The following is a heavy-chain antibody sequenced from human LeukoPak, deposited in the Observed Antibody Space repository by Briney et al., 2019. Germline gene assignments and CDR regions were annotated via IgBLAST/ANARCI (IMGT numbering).Heavy chain of an antibody. V-gene: IGHV3-23*01. CDR1: GFTFSSYA. CDR3: AKDPMYSSSWLPKNYGMDV. D-gene: IGHD6-13*01. Sequence: PGGSLRLSCAASGFTFSSYAMSWVRQAPGKGLEWVSAISGSGGSTYYADSVKGRFTISRDNSKNTLYLQMNSLRAEDTAVYYCAKDPMYSSSWLPKNYGMDVWGQGTTVTVSS. J-gene: IGHJ6*02. CDR2: ISGSGGST.